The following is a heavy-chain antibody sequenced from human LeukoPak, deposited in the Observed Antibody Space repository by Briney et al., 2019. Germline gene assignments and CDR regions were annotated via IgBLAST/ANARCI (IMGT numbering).Heavy chain of an antibody. CDR1: GFTFSSCA. CDR3: VKDLSGWYSFDY. CDR2: INDYGTTT. Sequence: GGSLRISCSASGFTFSSCAMHWVRRAPGMGLEYVSGINDYGTTTHYGDSVRGRVTISRDDSKNTVHLQMSSLRAEDTAVYYCVKDLSGWYSFDYWGQGTLVTVSS. J-gene: IGHJ4*02. V-gene: IGHV3-64D*09. D-gene: IGHD6-19*01.